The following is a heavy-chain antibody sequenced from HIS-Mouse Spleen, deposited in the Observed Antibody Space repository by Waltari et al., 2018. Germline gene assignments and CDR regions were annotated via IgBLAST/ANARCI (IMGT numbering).Heavy chain of an antibody. CDR1: VFPFSDYY. J-gene: IGHJ3*02. V-gene: IGHV3-11*01. CDR3: ARKDIVVVPAAMGGAFDI. Sequence: QVQLVESGGGLVKPGGCLRLSCAAPVFPFSDYYRSWLRQAPGKGLEWVSYISSSGSTIYYADSVKGRFTISRDNAKNSLYLQMNSLRAEDTAVYYCARKDIVVVPAAMGGAFDIWGQGTMVTVSS. CDR2: ISSSGSTI. D-gene: IGHD2-2*01.